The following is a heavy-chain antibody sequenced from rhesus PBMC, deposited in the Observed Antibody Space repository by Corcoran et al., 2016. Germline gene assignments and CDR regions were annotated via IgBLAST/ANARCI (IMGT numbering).Heavy chain of an antibody. CDR3: ARRFGTSFDY. V-gene: IGHV4-93*01. Sequence: HVQLRESGPAVVKPSDTLSLTCAVSGDSISSPYWWSWVRQSPRAGLEWIGNIFGSTGSSEYTPSLGSRVTISKDTSNNRFSLNLISVTAADNAIYYCARRFGTSFDYWGQGVLVTVSS. CDR2: IFGSTGSS. CDR1: GDSISSPYW. J-gene: IGHJ4*01. D-gene: IGHD4-29*01.